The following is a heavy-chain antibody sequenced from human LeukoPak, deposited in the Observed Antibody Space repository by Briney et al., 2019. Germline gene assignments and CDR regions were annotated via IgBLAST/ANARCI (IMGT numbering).Heavy chain of an antibody. J-gene: IGHJ4*02. CDR3: ARPHSTFFDQDAAYYFDY. Sequence: SETLSLTCAVSGGAFSGYYWSWIRQPPGKGLEWIGEINHSGSINYNPSLKSRVTISVGTSKNQFSLKLSSVTAADTAVYYCARPHSTFFDQDAAYYFDYWGQGTLVTVSS. CDR1: GGAFSGYY. CDR2: INHSGSI. D-gene: IGHD3-3*01. V-gene: IGHV4-34*01.